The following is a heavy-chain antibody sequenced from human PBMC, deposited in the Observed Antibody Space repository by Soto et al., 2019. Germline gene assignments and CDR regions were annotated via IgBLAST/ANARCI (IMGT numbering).Heavy chain of an antibody. J-gene: IGHJ4*02. V-gene: IGHV4-59*12. CDR2: ISYSGST. Sequence: PSETLSLTCTVSGASISSYYWSWIRQPPGKGLEWIGYISYSGSTNYNPSLKSRVTMSVDTSKNQFSLKLSSVTAADTAVYYCARDKITGLFDYWGQGTLVTVSS. CDR1: GASISSYY. CDR3: ARDKITGLFDY. D-gene: IGHD2-8*02.